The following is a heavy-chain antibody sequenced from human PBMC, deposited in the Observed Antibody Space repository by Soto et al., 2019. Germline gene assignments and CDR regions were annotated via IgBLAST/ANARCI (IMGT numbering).Heavy chain of an antibody. CDR3: AKVYYYDSSVYSSPDWYFDL. CDR1: GGSVSSGSYY. Sequence: QVQLHESGPGLVKPSETLSLTCTVSGGSVSSGSYYWSWIRQPPGKGLEWIGYIYYRGSTNYNPSPKSRVTKSVDTSNNPFSRKPSSVTAADTAVYYGAKVYYYDSSVYSSPDWYFDLWGRGTLVTVSS. CDR2: IYYRGST. J-gene: IGHJ2*01. D-gene: IGHD3-22*01. V-gene: IGHV4-61*01.